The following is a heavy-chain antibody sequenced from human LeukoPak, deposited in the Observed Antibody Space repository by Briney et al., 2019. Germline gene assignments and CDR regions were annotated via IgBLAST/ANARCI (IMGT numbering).Heavy chain of an antibody. V-gene: IGHV4-39*07. CDR2: IYYSGST. D-gene: IGHD3-3*01. J-gene: IGHJ5*02. CDR1: GGSISSSSYY. Sequence: SETLSLTCTVSGGSISSSSYYWGWIRQPPGKGLEWIGSIYYSGSTYYNPSLKSRVTISVDTSKNQFSLKLSSVTAADTAVYYCASSYYDFWSGYYGWGNRGWFDPWGQGTLVTVSS. CDR3: ASSYYDFWSGYYGWGNRGWFDP.